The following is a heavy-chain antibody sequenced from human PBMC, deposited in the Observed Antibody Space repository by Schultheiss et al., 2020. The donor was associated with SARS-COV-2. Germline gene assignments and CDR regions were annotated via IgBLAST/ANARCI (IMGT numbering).Heavy chain of an antibody. J-gene: IGHJ4*02. CDR2: IYYSGST. D-gene: IGHD2-8*01. V-gene: IGHV4-59*12. CDR1: GGSISSYY. Sequence: SQTLSLTCTVSGGSISSYYWSWIRQPAGKGLEWIGYIYYSGSTNYNPSLKSRVTISIDTSKNQFSLKLSSVTAADTAVYYCARARTVNGWYYFDYWGQGTLVTVSS. CDR3: ARARTVNGWYYFDY.